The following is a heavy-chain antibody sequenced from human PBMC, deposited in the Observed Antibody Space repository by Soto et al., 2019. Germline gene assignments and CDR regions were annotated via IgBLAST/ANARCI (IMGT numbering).Heavy chain of an antibody. CDR1: GGSISSSSYY. CDR3: ARHLLVVYWFDP. CDR2: IYYSGST. Sequence: SETLSLTCTVSGGSISSSSYYWGWIRQPPGKGLEWIGSIYYSGSTYYNPSLKSRVTISVDTSKNQFSLKLSSVTAADTAVYYCARHLLVVYWFDPWGQGTLVTVSS. D-gene: IGHD2-15*01. V-gene: IGHV4-39*01. J-gene: IGHJ5*02.